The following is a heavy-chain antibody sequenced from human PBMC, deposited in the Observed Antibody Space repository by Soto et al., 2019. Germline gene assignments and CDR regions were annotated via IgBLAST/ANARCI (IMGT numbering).Heavy chain of an antibody. CDR1: GGSFSGYY. D-gene: IGHD6-13*01. J-gene: IGHJ6*02. CDR2: INHSGST. CDR3: ARPIAAYYGMDV. Sequence: PSETLSRTCAVYGGSFSGYYWSWIRQPPGKGLEWIGEINHSGSTNYNPSLKSRVTISVDTSKNQFSLKLSSVTAADTAVYYCARPIAAYYGMDVWGQGTTVTVS. V-gene: IGHV4-34*01.